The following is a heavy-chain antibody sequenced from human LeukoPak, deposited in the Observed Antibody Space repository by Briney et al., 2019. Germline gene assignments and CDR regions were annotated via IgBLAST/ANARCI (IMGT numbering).Heavy chain of an antibody. CDR3: AREQSNYAYFDY. CDR1: GFTVSSNS. D-gene: IGHD4-11*01. Sequence: GGSLRLSCTASGFTVSSNSMTWVRQAPRKGLEWVSVIYSGGSTYYADSVKGRFTISRDNSKNTLYLQLNSLRVEDTAVYFCAREQSNYAYFDYWGQGTLVTVSS. CDR2: IYSGGST. V-gene: IGHV3-53*01. J-gene: IGHJ4*02.